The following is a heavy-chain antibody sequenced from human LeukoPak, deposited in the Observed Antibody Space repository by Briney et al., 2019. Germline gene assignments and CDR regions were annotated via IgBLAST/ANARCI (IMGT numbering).Heavy chain of an antibody. CDR3: ASVTSGYSYGYSFDY. J-gene: IGHJ4*02. Sequence: ASVKVSFTASGYTFTSYDINWVRQATGQGLEWMGWMNPNSGNTGYAQKFQGRVTMTRNTSISTAYMELSSLRSEDTAVYYCASVTSGYSYGYSFDYWGQGTLVTVSS. CDR2: MNPNSGNT. D-gene: IGHD5-18*01. V-gene: IGHV1-8*01. CDR1: GYTFTSYD.